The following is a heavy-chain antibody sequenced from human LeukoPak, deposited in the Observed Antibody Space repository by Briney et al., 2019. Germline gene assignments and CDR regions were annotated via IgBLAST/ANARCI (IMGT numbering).Heavy chain of an antibody. J-gene: IGHJ4*02. CDR1: GCTFSSYA. CDR2: ISSSSSSTI. CDR3: ARDRAATGDYYFDW. Sequence: PGGSLRLSCAASGCTFSSYAMNWVRQAPGTGLEWVSYISSSSSSTIYYADSVKGRFTISRDNAKNSLYLHMSNLRDEDTAVYYCARDRAATGDYYFDWWGQGTLVSVSS. D-gene: IGHD7-27*01. V-gene: IGHV3-48*02.